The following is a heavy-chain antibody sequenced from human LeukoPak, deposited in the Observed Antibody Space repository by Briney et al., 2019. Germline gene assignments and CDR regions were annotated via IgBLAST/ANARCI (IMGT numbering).Heavy chain of an antibody. Sequence: ASVKVSCKTSGYTFTDYYIHWVRQAPGQGLEWVGRINPNSGVTHFAQKFQGRVTMTRDTSIGAAYLELSSLGSEDTAIFYCATRAGGRSSDASAYRSWGQGTLVTVAS. V-gene: IGHV1-2*06. CDR1: GYTFTDYY. D-gene: IGHD3-22*01. J-gene: IGHJ5*02. CDR3: ATRAGGRSSDASAYRS. CDR2: INPNSGVT.